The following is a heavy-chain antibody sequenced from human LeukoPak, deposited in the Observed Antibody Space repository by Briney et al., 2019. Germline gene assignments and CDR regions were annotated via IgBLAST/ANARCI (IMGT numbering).Heavy chain of an antibody. D-gene: IGHD6-13*01. J-gene: IGHJ4*02. CDR2: IYYSGST. Sequence: SETLSLTCTVSGGSISSYYWSWIRQPPGKGLEWLGYIYYSGSTNYNPSLKSRVTISVDTSKNQFSLKLSSVTAADTAVYYCARHGRIAAAGDFDYWGQGTLVTVSS. CDR1: GGSISSYY. CDR3: ARHGRIAAAGDFDY. V-gene: IGHV4-59*08.